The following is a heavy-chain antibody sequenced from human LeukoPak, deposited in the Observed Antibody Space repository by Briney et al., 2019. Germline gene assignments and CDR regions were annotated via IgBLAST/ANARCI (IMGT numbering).Heavy chain of an antibody. CDR1: GGSISSYY. J-gene: IGHJ3*02. CDR3: GRDRGYRFVYARFFKI. D-gene: IGHD5-18*01. CDR2: IYYSGST. Sequence: SETLSLTCTVSGGSISSYYWSWIRQPPGKGLEWIGYIYYSGSTNYNPSLKSRVTISVDTSKNQFSLKLSSVTAADTAVYYCGRDRGYRFVYARFFKIGGKGKMVPV. V-gene: IGHV4-59*01.